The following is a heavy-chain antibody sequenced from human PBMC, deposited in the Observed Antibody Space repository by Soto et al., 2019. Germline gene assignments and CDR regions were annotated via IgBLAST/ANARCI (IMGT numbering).Heavy chain of an antibody. CDR1: GYTFTHFY. D-gene: IGHD3-9*01. CDR3: ARDEGGYDILTGYYKAHHFDY. J-gene: IGHJ4*02. V-gene: IGHV1-18*01. Sequence: QVHLEQSGAEVKKPGDSVKVSCKASGYTFTHFYITWVRQAPGQGLEWMGAISPHNFNTNFAQKFPGRVTLTTDTSTNTAYMELRSLTSDDTAVYYCARDEGGYDILTGYYKAHHFDYWGQGVLVTVSS. CDR2: ISPHNFNT.